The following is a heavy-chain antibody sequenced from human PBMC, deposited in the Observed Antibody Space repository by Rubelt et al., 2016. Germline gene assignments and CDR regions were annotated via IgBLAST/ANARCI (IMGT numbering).Heavy chain of an antibody. J-gene: IGHJ1*01. CDR2: INAGNGNP. Sequence: QVQLVQSGAEVKSPGASVKISCKASGYTFTNYAMHWVRQAPGQRLEWIGWINAGNGNPIVSQIVAGTVAITMDASGGKAYMELSSLRSEETAVYYCARVRVTGAEYCQHWGQGTLVTVSS. D-gene: IGHD1-20*01. CDR1: GYTFTNYA. V-gene: IGHV1-3*01. CDR3: ARVRVTGAEYCQH.